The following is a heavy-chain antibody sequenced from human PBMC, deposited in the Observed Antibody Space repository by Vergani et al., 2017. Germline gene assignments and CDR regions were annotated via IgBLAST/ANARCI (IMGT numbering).Heavy chain of an antibody. CDR1: GFTFSSYA. CDR3: AKPDLKWLLFGYFQH. CDR2: IYSGGSST. Sequence: EVQLLESGGGLVQPGGSLRLSCAASGFTFSSYAMSWVRQAPGKGLEWVSVIYSGGSSTYYADSVKGRFTISRDNSKNTLYLQMNSLRAEDTAVYYCAKPDLKWLLFGYFQHWGQGTLVTVSS. D-gene: IGHD3-3*01. J-gene: IGHJ1*01. V-gene: IGHV3-23*03.